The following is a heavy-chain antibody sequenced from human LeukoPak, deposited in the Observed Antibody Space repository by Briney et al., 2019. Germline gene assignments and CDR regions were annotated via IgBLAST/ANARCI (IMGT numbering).Heavy chain of an antibody. J-gene: IGHJ5*02. CDR1: GYTFTSYD. CDR2: MNPNSGNA. V-gene: IGHV1-8*01. CDR3: ARDGSGTYWAYYNWFDP. D-gene: IGHD3-10*01. Sequence: ASVKVSCKASGYTFTSYDVNWVRPATGQGLEWMGWMNPNSGNAGYAQKFQGRVTMTRNTSISTAYMELSNLRPVDTAVYYCARDGSGTYWAYYNWFDPWGQGTLVTVSS.